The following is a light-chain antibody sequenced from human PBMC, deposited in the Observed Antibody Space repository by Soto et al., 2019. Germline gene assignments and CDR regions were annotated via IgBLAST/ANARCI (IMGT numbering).Light chain of an antibody. CDR2: GAS. Sequence: EIFLTQSPDTLSLSPGERATLTCRASQSVTNYIAWYQQRPGQAPRLLIYGASSRATGIPDRFSGSGSGTDFTLTINRLEPEDFAVYYCQQYGSSPETFGQGTKVDIK. V-gene: IGKV3-20*01. CDR1: QSVTNY. CDR3: QQYGSSPET. J-gene: IGKJ1*01.